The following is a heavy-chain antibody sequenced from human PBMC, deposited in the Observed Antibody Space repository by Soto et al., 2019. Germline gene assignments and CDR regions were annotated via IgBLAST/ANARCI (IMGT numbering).Heavy chain of an antibody. CDR1: GGSISSGGYY. CDR2: IYYSGST. V-gene: IGHV4-31*03. D-gene: IGHD3-10*01. Sequence: SETLSLTCTVSGGSISSGGYYWSWIRQHPGKGLEWIGYIYYSGSTYYNPSLKSRVTISVDTSKNQFSLKLSSVTAADTAVYYCARVDGSGSYSFFLDYWGQGTLVTVSS. CDR3: ARVDGSGSYSFFLDY. J-gene: IGHJ4*02.